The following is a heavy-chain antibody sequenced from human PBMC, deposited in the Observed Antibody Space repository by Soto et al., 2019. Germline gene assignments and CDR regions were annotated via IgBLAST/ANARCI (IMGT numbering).Heavy chain of an antibody. D-gene: IGHD6-6*01. V-gene: IGHV4-61*08. Sequence: SETLSLTCTVSGGSISSGGYYLSWIRQHPGKGPEWIGYIYYSGSTNYNPSLKSRVTISVDTSKNQFSLKLSYVTAADTAVYYCARFSSSTSIDYWGQGTLVTVSS. J-gene: IGHJ4*02. CDR3: ARFSSSTSIDY. CDR1: GGSISSGGYY. CDR2: IYYSGST.